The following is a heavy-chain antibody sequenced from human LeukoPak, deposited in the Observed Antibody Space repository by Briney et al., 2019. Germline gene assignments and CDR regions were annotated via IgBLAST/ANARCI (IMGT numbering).Heavy chain of an antibody. CDR3: AREGEYYSASGNVVDAYDV. Sequence: VKVSCKASGGTFSHYAISWVRQAPGQGLEWMGGIAPISGTPIYAQRFQGRLTIAADTSTSTAYTDLSSLRSEDTAVYYCAREGEYYSASGNVVDAYDVWGQGTMVTVSS. D-gene: IGHD3-10*01. CDR2: IAPISGTP. CDR1: GGTFSHYA. J-gene: IGHJ3*01. V-gene: IGHV1-69*06.